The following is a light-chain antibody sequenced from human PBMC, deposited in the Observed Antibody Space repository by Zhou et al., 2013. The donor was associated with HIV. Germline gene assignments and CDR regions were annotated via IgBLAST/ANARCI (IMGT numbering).Light chain of an antibody. CDR1: QGISSY. J-gene: IGKJ4*01. V-gene: IGKV1-9*01. Sequence: DIQLTQSPSFLSASVGDRVTITCRASQGISSYLAWYQQKPGKAPKFLIYAASTLQSGVPSRFSGSGSGTEFTLTISSLQPENFASHYCQQLNSYPPRGSTFGGGTKVEIK. CDR3: QQLNSYPPRGST. CDR2: AAS.